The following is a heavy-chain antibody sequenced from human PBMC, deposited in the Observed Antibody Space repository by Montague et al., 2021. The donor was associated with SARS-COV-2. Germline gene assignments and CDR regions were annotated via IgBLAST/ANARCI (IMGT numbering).Heavy chain of an antibody. CDR1: GGSFSGNY. V-gene: IGHV4-34*01. J-gene: IGHJ6*03. CDR2: INHGGST. CDR3: TRLHDGVVPSPILGVGPYYSYYYMDV. D-gene: IGHD3-10*01. Sequence: SETLSLTCAVYGGSFSGNYWNWIRQPPGRGLEWIGEINHGGSTNYNPSLKSRLTISADTSKNQFSLKLTSVAAADAAVYYCTRLHDGVVPSPILGVGPYYSYYYMDVWGKGTTVTVSS.